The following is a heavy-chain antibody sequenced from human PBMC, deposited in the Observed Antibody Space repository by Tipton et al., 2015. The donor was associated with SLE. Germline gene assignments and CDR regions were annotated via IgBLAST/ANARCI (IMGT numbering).Heavy chain of an antibody. Sequence: SLRLSCAASEFTYKYYAMAWVRQAPGKGLEWVSVLYSGAGNTYYGDSVRGRFTTSRDSSKNTLYLQMNSLRAEDTALYYCSFRFLEWLPTQDVFDIWGQGTWVTVSS. CDR3: SFRFLEWLPTQDVFDI. CDR2: LYSGAGNT. J-gene: IGHJ3*02. V-gene: IGHV3-23*03. D-gene: IGHD3-3*01. CDR1: EFTYKYYA.